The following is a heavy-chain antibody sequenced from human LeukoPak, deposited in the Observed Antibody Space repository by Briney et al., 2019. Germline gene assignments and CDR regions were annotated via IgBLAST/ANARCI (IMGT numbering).Heavy chain of an antibody. V-gene: IGHV3-33*01. CDR3: ARAYCGGDCYGVDY. Sequence: GGSLRLSCAASGFTFSSYGMHLVRQAPAKGLEWEAVIWYDGSNKYYADSVKGRFTISRDNSKNTLYLQMNSLRAEDTAVYYCARAYCGGDCYGVDYWGQGTLVTVSS. D-gene: IGHD2-21*02. CDR1: GFTFSSYG. CDR2: IWYDGSNK. J-gene: IGHJ4*02.